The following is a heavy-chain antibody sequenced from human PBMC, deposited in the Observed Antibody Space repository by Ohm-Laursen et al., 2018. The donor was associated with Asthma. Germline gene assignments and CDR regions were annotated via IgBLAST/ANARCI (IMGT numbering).Heavy chain of an antibody. J-gene: IGHJ4*02. V-gene: IGHV3-30-3*01. CDR3: ARDGPELPTELDY. Sequence: SLRLSCAASGFTFRSYAMHWVRQAPGKGLEWVAVGGSYYDGGLKYYADSVNGRFTVSRDDSKNSLYLQMNSLRAEDTAVYYCARDGPELPTELDYWGPGTLVTVSS. D-gene: IGHD1-14*01. CDR2: GGSYYDGGLK. CDR1: GFTFRSYA.